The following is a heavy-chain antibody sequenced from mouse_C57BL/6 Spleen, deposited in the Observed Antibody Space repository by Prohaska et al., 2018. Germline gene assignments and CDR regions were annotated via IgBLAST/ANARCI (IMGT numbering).Heavy chain of an antibody. D-gene: IGHD2-4*01. J-gene: IGHJ2*01. CDR3: TIYYDYDGYFDY. V-gene: IGHV6-3*01. CDR1: GFTFSNYW. CDR2: IRLKSDNYAT. Sequence: EVKLEESGGGLVQPGGSMKLSCVASGFTFSNYWLNWVRQSPEQGLEWVAQIRLKSDNYATHYAESVKGRFTISRDDSKSSVYLQMNNVRAEDTGIYYCTIYYDYDGYFDYWGQGTTLTVSS.